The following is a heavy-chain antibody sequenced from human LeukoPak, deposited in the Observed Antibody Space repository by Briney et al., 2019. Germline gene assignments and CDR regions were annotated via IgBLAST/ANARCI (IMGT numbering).Heavy chain of an antibody. CDR2: IWYDGSNK. V-gene: IGHV3-33*08. J-gene: IGHJ6*02. Sequence: PGRSLRLSCAASGFTFSSYAMHWVRQAPGKGLEWVAVIWYDGSNKYYADSVKGRFTISRDNSKNTLYLQMNSLRAEDTAVYYCAREAQIVVVIAATPYYGMDVWGQGTTVTVSS. CDR1: GFTFSSYA. D-gene: IGHD2-15*01. CDR3: AREAQIVVVIAATPYYGMDV.